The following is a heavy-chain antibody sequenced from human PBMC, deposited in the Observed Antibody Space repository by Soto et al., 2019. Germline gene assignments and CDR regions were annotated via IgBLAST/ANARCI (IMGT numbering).Heavy chain of an antibody. CDR1: GGSISSGDYY. J-gene: IGHJ4*01. Sequence: PSETLSLTCTVSGGSISSGDYYWTWIRQPPGKGLEWIGSIYYSRTTYYNPSLKSRVTISVDTSMNQFSLKLSSVTAADTAIYYCARDGDDVTTIGLYYWGHVFLFPVS. V-gene: IGHV4-30-4*01. CDR2: IYYSRTT. D-gene: IGHD4-17*01. CDR3: ARDGDDVTTIGLYY.